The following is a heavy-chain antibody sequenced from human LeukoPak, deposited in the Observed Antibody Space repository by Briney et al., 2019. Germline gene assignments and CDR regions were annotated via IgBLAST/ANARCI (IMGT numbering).Heavy chain of an antibody. CDR2: ISGGGGSI. J-gene: IGHJ1*01. CDR1: GFTFSSYS. CDR3: AKGLFYYDSSGYYYGYFQH. Sequence: GGSLRLSCAASGFTFSSYSMNWVRQAPGKGLEWVSAISGGGGSIYYADSLKGRFTISRDNSKNALYLQMNSLRAEDTAVYYCAKGLFYYDSSGYYYGYFQHWGQGTLVTVSS. V-gene: IGHV3-23*01. D-gene: IGHD3-22*01.